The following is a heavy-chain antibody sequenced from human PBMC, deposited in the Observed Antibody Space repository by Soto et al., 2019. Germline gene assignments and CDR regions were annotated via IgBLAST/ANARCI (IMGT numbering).Heavy chain of an antibody. Sequence: QVQLQESGPGLVKPSGTLSLTCAVSGGSISSSNWWSWVRHPPGKGLEWSGEIYHSGSTNYNPSLKSRVTISVDKSKNQFSLKLSSVTAAATAVYYCARVSGSYYYGMDVWGQGTTVTVSS. D-gene: IGHD1-26*01. CDR3: ARVSGSYYYGMDV. J-gene: IGHJ6*02. CDR1: GGSISSSNW. V-gene: IGHV4-4*02. CDR2: IYHSGST.